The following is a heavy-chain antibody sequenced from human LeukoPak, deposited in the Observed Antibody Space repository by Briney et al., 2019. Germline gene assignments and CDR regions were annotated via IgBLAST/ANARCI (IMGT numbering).Heavy chain of an antibody. J-gene: IGHJ4*02. V-gene: IGHV4-39*07. CDR3: AILPASDTYYYDSIGYYRPGVH. CDR2: IYYSGST. Sequence: PSVTLSLTCTVSGGSITSSHYYWGFMRQAPGKGLEWIGSIYYSGSTYYDPSLKSRVTISVDTSKNQFSLKLTSVTAADTAVYYCAILPASDTYYYDSIGYYRPGVHWGQGTLVAVSS. CDR1: GGSITSSHYY. D-gene: IGHD3-22*01.